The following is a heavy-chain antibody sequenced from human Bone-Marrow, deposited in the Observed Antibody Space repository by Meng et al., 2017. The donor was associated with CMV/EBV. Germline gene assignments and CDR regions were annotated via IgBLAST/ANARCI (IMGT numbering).Heavy chain of an antibody. CDR2: INHSGST. CDR1: GGSFSGYY. CDR3: ARDASYCSSTSCYMGRYNWFDP. J-gene: IGHJ5*02. D-gene: IGHD2-2*02. V-gene: IGHV4-34*01. Sequence: SQTLSLTGAVYGGSFSGYYWSWIRQPPGKGLEWIGEINHSGSTNYNPSLKSRVTISVDTSKNQFSLKLSSVTAADTAVYYCARDASYCSSTSCYMGRYNWFDPWGQGTLVTVSS.